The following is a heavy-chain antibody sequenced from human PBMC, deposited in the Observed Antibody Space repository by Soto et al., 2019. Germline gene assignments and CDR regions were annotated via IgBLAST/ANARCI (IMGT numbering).Heavy chain of an antibody. CDR1: GGXIRGSY. CDR3: ARSVAVPGAHIDY. J-gene: IGHJ4*02. D-gene: IGHD6-19*01. Sequence: SLTCIVSGGXIRGSYWSWIRQSPGKGLEWLGYVYYTGSTNYSPSLRSRVSISVDTSKNEFSLRLSSVTAADTAVYFCARSVAVPGAHIDYWGQGTQVTVS. CDR2: VYYTGST. V-gene: IGHV4-59*01.